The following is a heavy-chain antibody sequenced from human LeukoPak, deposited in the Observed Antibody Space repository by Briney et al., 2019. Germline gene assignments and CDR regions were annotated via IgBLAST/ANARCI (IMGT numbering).Heavy chain of an antibody. V-gene: IGHV3-30*18. J-gene: IGHJ6*02. D-gene: IGHD3-9*01. CDR2: ISHDGSRK. CDR1: GFTFSSYS. Sequence: PGGSLRLSCAASGFTFSSYSMNWVRQAPGKGLEWVAVISHDGSRKYYAHSVKGRFTVSRDNSKNTLYVQMNSLRAEDTAVYYCAKDRNPYYDISFYHYGMDVWGQGTTVTVSS. CDR3: AKDRNPYYDISFYHYGMDV.